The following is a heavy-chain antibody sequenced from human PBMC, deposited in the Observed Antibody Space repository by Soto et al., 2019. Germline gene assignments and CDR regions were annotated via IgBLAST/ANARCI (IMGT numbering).Heavy chain of an antibody. Sequence: SETLSLTCTVPGGSIISSSYYWGWIRQPPGKGLEWIGSIYYSGSTYYNPSLKSRVTISVDTSKNQFSLKLSSVTAADTAVYYCARLLESYYDYILWSYGDPWFVPWCQENVLTVSS. J-gene: IGHJ5*02. CDR2: IYYSGST. V-gene: IGHV4-39*01. D-gene: IGHD3-16*01. CDR3: ARLLESYYDYILWSYGDPWFVP. CDR1: GGSIISSSYY.